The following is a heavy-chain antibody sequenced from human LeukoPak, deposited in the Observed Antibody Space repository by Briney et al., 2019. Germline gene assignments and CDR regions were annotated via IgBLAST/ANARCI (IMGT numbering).Heavy chain of an antibody. Sequence: SETQSLTCAVYGGSFSGYYWGWIRQPPGKGLEWIGSIYYSGSTYYNPSLKSRVTISVDTSKNQFSLKLSSVTAADTAVYYCAKDPPSLLWFGESVAFDIWGQGTMVTVSS. V-gene: IGHV4-34*01. CDR1: GGSFSGYY. J-gene: IGHJ3*02. D-gene: IGHD3-10*01. CDR3: AKDPPSLLWFGESVAFDI. CDR2: IYYSGST.